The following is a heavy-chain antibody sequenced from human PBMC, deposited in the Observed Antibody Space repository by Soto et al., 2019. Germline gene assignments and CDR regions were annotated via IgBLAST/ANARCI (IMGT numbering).Heavy chain of an antibody. CDR2: ILFTGNI. CDR3: ARRHCSGGSRYNPAFDS. CDR1: GASLSSISYY. J-gene: IGHJ4*02. D-gene: IGHD2-15*01. Sequence: PSDTLSLTCTVSGASLSSISYYWGSIRQPPGKGLEWVGSILFTGNIYYNPSLKSRVTISVDTSRNQFSLMVNSVTAADTAVYYCARRHCSGGSRYNPAFDSWGQGAVVTVST. V-gene: IGHV4-39*01.